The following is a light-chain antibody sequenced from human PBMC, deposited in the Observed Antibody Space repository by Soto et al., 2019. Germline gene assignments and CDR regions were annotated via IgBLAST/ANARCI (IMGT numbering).Light chain of an antibody. CDR3: GTWDTSLSPYGV. J-gene: IGLJ3*02. Sequence: QSVLTQPPSVSVAPGQNVTISCSGSSSNIGDNSVSWYQQLPGTAPKLVIYDNDKRPSGIPDRFSGSKSGTSATLGITGLQTGDEADYFCGTWDTSLSPYGVFGGGTKLTVL. CDR2: DND. CDR1: SSNIGDNS. V-gene: IGLV1-51*01.